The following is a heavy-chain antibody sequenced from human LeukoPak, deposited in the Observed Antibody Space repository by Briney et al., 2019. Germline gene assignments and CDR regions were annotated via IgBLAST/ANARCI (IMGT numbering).Heavy chain of an antibody. CDR3: ARDVRPSTATTPWGYYYYGMDV. CDR2: INNDSTYI. D-gene: IGHD2-21*02. V-gene: IGHV3-21*01. Sequence: GGSLRLSCAASGFTFSSYAMSWVRQTPGKGLEWVSSINNDSTYIYYRDSLKGRFTISRDNARNSLYLQMNSLRAEDTAIYYCARDVRPSTATTPWGYYYYGMDVWGKGTTVTVSS. J-gene: IGHJ6*04. CDR1: GFTFSSYA.